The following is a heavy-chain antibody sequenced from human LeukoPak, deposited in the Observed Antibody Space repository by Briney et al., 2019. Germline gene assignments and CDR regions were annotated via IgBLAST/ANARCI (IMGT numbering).Heavy chain of an antibody. D-gene: IGHD6-13*01. CDR1: GVSISSYY. J-gene: IGHJ4*02. V-gene: IGHV4-59*01. Sequence: MPSETLSLTCTVSGVSISSYYWSWLRPPPGKGLEGIGYIYYSGSTNYNPSLKSRVTISVDTSKNQFSLKLSSVTAADTAVYYCARGKQQLDLWGQGTLVTVSS. CDR3: ARGKQQLDL. CDR2: IYYSGST.